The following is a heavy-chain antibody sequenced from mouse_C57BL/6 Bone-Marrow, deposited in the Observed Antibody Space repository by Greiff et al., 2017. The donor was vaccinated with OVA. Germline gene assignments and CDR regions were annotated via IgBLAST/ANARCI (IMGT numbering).Heavy chain of an antibody. CDR2: ISSGSSTI. J-gene: IGHJ2*01. D-gene: IGHD1-1*01. Sequence: EVMLVESGGGLVKPGGSLKLSCAASGFTFSDYGMHWVRQAPEQGLEWVAYISSGSSTIYYADTVKGRVTISRDNAKNTLFLQMTSLRSEDTAMYYCATDYYGSSYYWGQGTTLTVSS. CDR3: ATDYYGSSYY. CDR1: GFTFSDYG. V-gene: IGHV5-17*01.